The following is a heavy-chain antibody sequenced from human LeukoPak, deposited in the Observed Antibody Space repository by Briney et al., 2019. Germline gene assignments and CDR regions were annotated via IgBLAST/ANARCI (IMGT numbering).Heavy chain of an antibody. J-gene: IGHJ4*02. V-gene: IGHV1-2*02. CDR1: GYTFTGHY. Sequence: ASVKVSCKASGYTFTGHYMHWVRQAPGQGLEWMGWINPNSGATSHAQKFQGRVTMTRDTSISTAYMELSRLRSDDTAVYYCTRGRDYGGNSKLFDYWGQGTLVTVSS. D-gene: IGHD4-23*01. CDR2: INPNSGAT. CDR3: TRGRDYGGNSKLFDY.